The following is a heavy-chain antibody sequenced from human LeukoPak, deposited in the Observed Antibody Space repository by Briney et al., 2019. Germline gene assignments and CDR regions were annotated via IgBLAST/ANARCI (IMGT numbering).Heavy chain of an antibody. D-gene: IGHD6-19*01. CDR2: IYPGDSDT. Sequence: GESLMISCKGSGYSFTSYWSGWVRRMPGKGLEWMAIIYPGDSDTRYSPSFQGQVTISADKSISTAYLQWSSLKASDTAMYYCATLSSGWYTIDYWGQGTLVTVSS. J-gene: IGHJ4*02. V-gene: IGHV5-51*01. CDR3: ATLSSGWYTIDY. CDR1: GYSFTSYW.